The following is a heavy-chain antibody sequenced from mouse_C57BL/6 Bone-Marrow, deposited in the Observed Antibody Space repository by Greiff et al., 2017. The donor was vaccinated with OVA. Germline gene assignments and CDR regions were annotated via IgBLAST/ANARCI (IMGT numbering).Heavy chain of an antibody. Sequence: EVQRVESGGGLVKPGGSLKLSCAASGFTFSDYGMHWVRQAPEKGLEWVAYISSGSSTIYYADPVKGRFTISRDNAKNTLFLQMTSLRSEDTAMYYCARGGLRRRRSSGAMDYWGQGTSVTVSP. CDR2: ISSGSSTI. J-gene: IGHJ4*01. D-gene: IGHD2-4*01. V-gene: IGHV5-17*01. CDR3: ARGGLRRRRSSGAMDY. CDR1: GFTFSDYG.